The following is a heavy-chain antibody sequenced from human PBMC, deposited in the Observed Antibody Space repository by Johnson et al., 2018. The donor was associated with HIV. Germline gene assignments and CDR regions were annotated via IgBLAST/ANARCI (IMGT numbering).Heavy chain of an antibody. CDR2: ISYDGNNQ. CDR3: ARDTFAGAYGDWPDAFDI. CDR1: GFTFSSYA. V-gene: IGHV3-30*14. J-gene: IGHJ3*02. Sequence: QVQLVESGGGVVQPGRSLRLSCAASGFTFSSYAMHWVRQAPGKGLEWVAVISYDGNNQYYADSVKGRFTISRDNSKNTVYLQMNSLTVEDTAVYYCARDTFAGAYGDWPDAFDIWGQGTMVTVSS. D-gene: IGHD4-17*01.